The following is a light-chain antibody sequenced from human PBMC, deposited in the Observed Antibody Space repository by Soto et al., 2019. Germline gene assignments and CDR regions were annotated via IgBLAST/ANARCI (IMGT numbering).Light chain of an antibody. CDR3: QQYCSSPRT. V-gene: IGKV3-20*01. CDR1: QSVSSSY. J-gene: IGKJ1*01. CDR2: DAS. Sequence: EIVLTQSPGTLSLSPGERATLSCRASQSVSSSYLAWYQQKPGQAPRLLIHDASSRATGIPDRFSGSGSGTGFTLTISRLEPEDFAVDYCQQYCSSPRTSGQGTKVEIK.